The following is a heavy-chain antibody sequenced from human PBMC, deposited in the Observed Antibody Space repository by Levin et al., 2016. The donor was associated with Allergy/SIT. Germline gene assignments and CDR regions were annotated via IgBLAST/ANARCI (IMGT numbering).Heavy chain of an antibody. Sequence: GGSLRLSCAASGFTFSTYAMNWVRQAPGKGLEWIADISTTGSRTYYADSVRGRFTISRDNSENTLHLQMNSLRADDTAVYYCAKGIGAGSSKFFDSWGQGTLVAVSS. CDR2: ISTTGSRT. D-gene: IGHD3-10*01. V-gene: IGHV3-23*01. CDR1: GFTFSTYA. CDR3: AKGIGAGSSKFFDS. J-gene: IGHJ4*02.